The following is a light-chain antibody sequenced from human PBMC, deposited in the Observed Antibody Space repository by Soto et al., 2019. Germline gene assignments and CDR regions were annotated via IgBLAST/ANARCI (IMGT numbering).Light chain of an antibody. Sequence: DIPMTQSPSSLSTSVGDRVTIPCRASQGISSYLAWYQQKPGKAPKLLIYDASSLESGVPSRFSGSGSGTEFTLTISTLQPDDFATYYCQQLNSYPITFGQGTRLEIK. J-gene: IGKJ5*01. CDR3: QQLNSYPIT. V-gene: IGKV1-9*01. CDR1: QGISSY. CDR2: DAS.